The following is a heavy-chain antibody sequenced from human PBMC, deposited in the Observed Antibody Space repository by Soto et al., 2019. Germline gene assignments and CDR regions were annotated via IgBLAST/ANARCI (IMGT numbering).Heavy chain of an antibody. CDR1: GYTFTTYD. CDR2: ISTYNGNT. D-gene: IGHD2-8*01. CDR3: ARDPYHVLMVNAPNLYGTDV. Sequence: QVQLVQSGAEVKKPGASVKVSCKASGYTFTTYDISWVRQAPGQGLEWMGRISTYNGNTNYPQSLQGRLTMTTDTSTTTAYMELRSRRSDDTAVYYCARDPYHVLMVNAPNLYGTDVWAQGTTVIVSS. V-gene: IGHV1-18*01. J-gene: IGHJ6*02.